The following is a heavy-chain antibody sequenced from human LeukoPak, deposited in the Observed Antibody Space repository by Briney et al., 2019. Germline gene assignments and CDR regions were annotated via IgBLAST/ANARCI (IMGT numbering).Heavy chain of an antibody. CDR3: AKLISGYCSRTSCLNWFDP. J-gene: IGHJ5*02. D-gene: IGHD2-2*01. CDR2: FDPEDGET. CDR1: GYTLTELS. Sequence: ASVKVSCKVSGYTLTELSMHWVRQAPGKGLEWMGGFDPEDGETIYAQKFQGRVTMTEDTSTDTAYMELSSLRAEDTAVYYCAKLISGYCSRTSCLNWFDPWGQGTLVTVSS. V-gene: IGHV1-24*01.